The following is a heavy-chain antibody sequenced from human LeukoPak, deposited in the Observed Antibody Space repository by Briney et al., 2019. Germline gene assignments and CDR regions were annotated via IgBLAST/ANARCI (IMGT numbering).Heavy chain of an antibody. V-gene: IGHV6-1*01. D-gene: IGHD6-13*01. Sequence: SQTLSLTCAISGDSISSNSAAWNWIRQSPSRGLEWLGRTYYRSKWYSDYAVSVKSRITINPDTSKNQFSLQLNSVTPEDTAVYYCAREFSAYSSSWSLFDFWGQGTLVTVSS. CDR3: AREFSAYSSSWSLFDF. J-gene: IGHJ4*02. CDR1: GDSISSNSAA. CDR2: TYYRSKWYS.